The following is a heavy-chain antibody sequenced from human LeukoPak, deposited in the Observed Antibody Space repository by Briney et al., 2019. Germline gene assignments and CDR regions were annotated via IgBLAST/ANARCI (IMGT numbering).Heavy chain of an antibody. V-gene: IGHV4-30-4*08. D-gene: IGHD1-26*01. CDR2: IYYSGST. J-gene: IGHJ4*02. Sequence: SETLSLTCTVSGGSISSGDYYWRWIRQPPGKGLEWIGYIYYSGSTYYNPSLKSRVTISVDTSKNQFSLKLSSVTAADTAVYYCARWGRGATGYWGQGTLVTVSS. CDR1: GGSISSGDYY. CDR3: ARWGRGATGY.